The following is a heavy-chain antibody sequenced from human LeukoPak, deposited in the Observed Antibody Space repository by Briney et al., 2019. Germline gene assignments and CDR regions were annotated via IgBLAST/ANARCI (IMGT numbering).Heavy chain of an antibody. D-gene: IGHD1-26*01. Sequence: GGSLRLSCAASGFTFSNYGMHWIRQAPGKGLEWVTFIRYDGSNKYYADSVKGRFTISRDNSKNTLYLQMNSLRAEDTAVYYCAKDLSAVGAADYWGQGTLVTVSS. CDR1: GFTFSNYG. CDR3: AKDLSAVGAADY. J-gene: IGHJ4*02. V-gene: IGHV3-30*02. CDR2: IRYDGSNK.